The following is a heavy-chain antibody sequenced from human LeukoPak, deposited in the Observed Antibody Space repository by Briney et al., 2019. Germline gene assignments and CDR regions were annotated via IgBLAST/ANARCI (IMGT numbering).Heavy chain of an antibody. J-gene: IGHJ4*02. CDR3: ARDWGDSSGYLLDY. D-gene: IGHD3-22*01. CDR1: GFTFSSYW. V-gene: IGHV3-74*01. Sequence: GGSLRLSCAASGFTFSSYWMHWVRQAPGKGLVWVSRVNSDGSNTTYADSVKGRFTISRDNAKNTLYLQMNSLRAEDTAVYYCARDWGDSSGYLLDYWGQGTLVTVSS. CDR2: VNSDGSNT.